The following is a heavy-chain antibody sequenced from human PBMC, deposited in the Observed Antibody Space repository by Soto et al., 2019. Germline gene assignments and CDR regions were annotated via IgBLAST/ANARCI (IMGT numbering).Heavy chain of an antibody. CDR2: IYYSGST. D-gene: IGHD6-19*01. V-gene: IGHV4-59*01. CDR1: GGSISSYY. Sequence: QVQLQESGPGLVKPSETLSLTCTVSGGSISSYYWSWIRQPPGKGLEWIGYIYYSGSTNYNPSLKSRVTIPVDTSKNPFSLKLSSVTAADTAVYYCARGYSSGWYIFDYWGQGTLVTVSS. CDR3: ARGYSSGWYIFDY. J-gene: IGHJ4*02.